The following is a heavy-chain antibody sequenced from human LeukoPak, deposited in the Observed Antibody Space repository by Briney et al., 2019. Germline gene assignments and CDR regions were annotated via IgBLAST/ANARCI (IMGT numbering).Heavy chain of an antibody. CDR3: ARDLYDSSGYPDDAFDI. D-gene: IGHD3-22*01. V-gene: IGHV1-18*01. J-gene: IGHJ3*02. Sequence: ASVKVSCKASGYTFTSYGISWVRQAPGQGLEWMGWISAYNGNTNYAQKLQGRVTMTTDTSTSTAYMELRSLRSDGTAVYYCARDLYDSSGYPDDAFDIWGQGTMVTVSS. CDR1: GYTFTSYG. CDR2: ISAYNGNT.